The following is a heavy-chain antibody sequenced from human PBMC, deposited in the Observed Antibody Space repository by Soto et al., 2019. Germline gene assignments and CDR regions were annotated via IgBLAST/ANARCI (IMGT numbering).Heavy chain of an antibody. Sequence: QVQLVQSGAEVKKPGASVKVSCKASGYTFTSYGISWVRQAPGQGLEWMGWISAYNGNTNYAQKLQGRVTMTTDTSTSTAYMELRSLRSDDTAVYYCARDRYYYDSSGYYYYYYGMDVWGPGTTVTVSS. CDR1: GYTFTSYG. CDR3: ARDRYYYDSSGYYYYYYGMDV. D-gene: IGHD3-22*01. J-gene: IGHJ6*02. V-gene: IGHV1-18*01. CDR2: ISAYNGNT.